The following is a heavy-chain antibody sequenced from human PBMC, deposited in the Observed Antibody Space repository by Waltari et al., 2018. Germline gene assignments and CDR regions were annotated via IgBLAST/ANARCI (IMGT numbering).Heavy chain of an antibody. CDR1: GFTVSSNY. Sequence: EVQLVETGGGLIQPGGSLRLSCAASGFTVSSNYMSWVRQAPGKGLEGVSVIYSGGSTYYADSVKGRFTISRDNSKNTLYLQMNSLRAEDTAVYYCARRLGVGGSYYGLDYWGQGTLVTVSS. D-gene: IGHD1-26*01. V-gene: IGHV3-53*02. J-gene: IGHJ4*02. CDR3: ARRLGVGGSYYGLDY. CDR2: IYSGGST.